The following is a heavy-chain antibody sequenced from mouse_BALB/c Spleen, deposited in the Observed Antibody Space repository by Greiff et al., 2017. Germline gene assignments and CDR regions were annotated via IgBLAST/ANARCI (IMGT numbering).Heavy chain of an antibody. CDR1: GDSITSCY. Sequence: EVQLQQSGPSLVKPSQTLSLTCSVTGDSITSCYWNWIRKFPGNKLEYMGYISYSGSTYYNPSLKSRISITRDTSKNQYYLQLNSVTTEDTATYYCASGDYDGWFAYWGQGTLVTVSA. V-gene: IGHV3-8*02. CDR3: ASGDYDGWFAY. CDR2: ISYSGST. J-gene: IGHJ3*01. D-gene: IGHD2-4*01.